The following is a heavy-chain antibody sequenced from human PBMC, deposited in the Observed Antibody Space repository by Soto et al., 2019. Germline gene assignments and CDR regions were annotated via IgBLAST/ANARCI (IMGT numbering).Heavy chain of an antibody. CDR1: GYTFTSYG. D-gene: IGHD3-10*01. CDR3: ARSGSYYPARNWFGP. Sequence: QVQLVQSGAEMKNPGASVKVSCKASGYTFTSYGISWVRQAPGQGLEWMGWISGFNDDTNHAQKLQGRVTMTKDTSTSTAYRERRSLKSDDTAVYYCARSGSYYPARNWFGPWGQGTLVTASS. J-gene: IGHJ5*02. CDR2: ISGFNDDT. V-gene: IGHV1-18*01.